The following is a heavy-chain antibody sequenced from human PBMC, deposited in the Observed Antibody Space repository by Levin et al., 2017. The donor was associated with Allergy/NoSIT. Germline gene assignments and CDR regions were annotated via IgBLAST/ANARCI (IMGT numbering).Heavy chain of an antibody. J-gene: IGHJ4*02. V-gene: IGHV3-7*04. CDR3: ARGRGIDY. Sequence: GGSLRLSCAASGFTFSSFWMTWVRQAPGKGLEWVANIKQDGSEKYYVDSVKGRFTISRDNARNSLYLQMNSLGAEDTAVYYGARGRGIDYWGQGALVIVSS. CDR1: GFTFSSFW. CDR2: IKQDGSEK. D-gene: IGHD3-10*01.